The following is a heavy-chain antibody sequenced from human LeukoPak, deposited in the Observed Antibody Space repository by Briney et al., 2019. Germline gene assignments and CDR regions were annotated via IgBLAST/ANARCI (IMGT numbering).Heavy chain of an antibody. CDR3: ARDPPPSGSYDSRDI. Sequence: SVKVSCKASGYTFTSYGISWVRQAPGQGLEWMGRIIPIFGTANYAQKFQGRVTITTDESTSTAYMELSSLRSEDTAVYYCARDPPPSGSYDSRDIWGQGTMVTVSS. J-gene: IGHJ3*02. CDR1: GYTFTSYG. D-gene: IGHD1-26*01. V-gene: IGHV1-69*05. CDR2: IIPIFGTA.